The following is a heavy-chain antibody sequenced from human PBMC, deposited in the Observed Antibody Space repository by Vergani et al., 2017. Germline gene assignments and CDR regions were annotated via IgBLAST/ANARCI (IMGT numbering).Heavy chain of an antibody. CDR3: EIGAPPSTTVTMDV. V-gene: IGHV4-39*07. D-gene: IGHD4-17*01. CDR2: IYYSGST. J-gene: IGHJ6*04. CDR1: GGSISSSSYY. Sequence: QVQLQESGPGLVKPSETLSLTCTVSGGSISSSSYYWGWIRQPPGKGLEWIGSIYYSGSTYYNPSLKSRVTISVDTSKNQFSLKLSSVTAADTAVYYCEIGAPPSTTVTMDVWGKGTTVTVSS.